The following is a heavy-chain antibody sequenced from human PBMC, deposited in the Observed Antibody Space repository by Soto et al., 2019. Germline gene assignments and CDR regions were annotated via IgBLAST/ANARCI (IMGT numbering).Heavy chain of an antibody. J-gene: IGHJ1*01. D-gene: IGHD4-17*01. CDR2: INPNSGGT. CDR1: GYTFTGYY. V-gene: IGHV1-2*02. CDR3: ARETSTVTDIYGQYFQH. Sequence: QVQLVQSGAEVKKPGASVKVSCKASGYTFTGYYMHWVRQAPGQGLEWMGWINPNSGGTNYAQKFQGRVTMTRDTSISTAYMELSRLRSDDTAVYYCARETSTVTDIYGQYFQHWGQGTLVTVSS.